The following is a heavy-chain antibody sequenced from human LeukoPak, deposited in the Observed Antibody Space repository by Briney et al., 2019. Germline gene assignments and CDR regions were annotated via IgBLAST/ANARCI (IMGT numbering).Heavy chain of an antibody. J-gene: IGHJ3*02. CDR2: IYYSGST. CDR3: ARAPKIYGGDSNLDAFDI. V-gene: IGHV4-59*01. D-gene: IGHD4-23*01. CDR1: GGSISSYY. Sequence: SETLSLTCTVSGGSISSYYWSWIRQPPGKGLEWIGYIYYSGSTNYNPSLKSRVTISVDTSKNQFSLKLSSATAADTAVYYCARAPKIYGGDSNLDAFDIWGQGTMVTVSS.